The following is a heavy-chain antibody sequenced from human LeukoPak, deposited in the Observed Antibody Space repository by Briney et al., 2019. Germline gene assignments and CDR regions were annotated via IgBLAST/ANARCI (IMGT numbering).Heavy chain of an antibody. V-gene: IGHV3-53*01. J-gene: IGHJ2*01. CDR1: EFTVSSNY. CDR3: AKERELEWYFDL. CDR2: IYSGGTT. Sequence: GGSLRLSCAASEFTVSSNYMNWVRQAPGKGLEWVSVIYSGGTTYYADSVKGRFTISRDNSKNTLYLQMNSLRAEDTAVYYCAKERELEWYFDLWGRGTLVTVSS. D-gene: IGHD1-1*01.